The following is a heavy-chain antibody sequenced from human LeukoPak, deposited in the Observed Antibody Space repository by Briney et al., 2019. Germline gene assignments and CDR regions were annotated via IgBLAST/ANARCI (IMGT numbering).Heavy chain of an antibody. V-gene: IGHV3-48*01. CDR1: GFPFISYS. Sequence: SGGSLRLSCAASGFPFISYSWNWVRQAPGKGLEWVSYISASGSNVYYLDAVKGRFTVSRDNAMNSLFLQMNRPRAEDTAIYYCVRVKGSYFDFWGRGTLVTVSS. J-gene: IGHJ4*02. CDR3: VRVKGSYFDF. CDR2: ISASGSNV. D-gene: IGHD2-15*01.